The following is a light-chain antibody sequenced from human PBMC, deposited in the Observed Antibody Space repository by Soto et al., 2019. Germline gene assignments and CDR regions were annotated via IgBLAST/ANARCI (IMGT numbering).Light chain of an antibody. V-gene: IGLV2-18*01. J-gene: IGLJ2*01. CDR3: SLYTSSSTVA. Sequence: QSALTQPPSVSGSPGQSVTIPCTASSSDDGSYNRVSWYQQPPGTPPKLMIYEVSNRPSGVPDRFSGSKSGNTASLTISGLQAEDEDNYYCSLYTSSSTVAFGGGTQLTVL. CDR2: EVS. CDR1: SSDDGSYNR.